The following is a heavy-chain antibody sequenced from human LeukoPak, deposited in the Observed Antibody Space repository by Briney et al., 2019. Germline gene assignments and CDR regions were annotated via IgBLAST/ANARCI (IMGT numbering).Heavy chain of an antibody. J-gene: IGHJ4*02. CDR1: GGSISSYY. V-gene: IGHV4-39*01. CDR2: IYYSGST. CDR3: ARRDPHYYDSSGYFDY. D-gene: IGHD3-22*01. Sequence: PSETLSLTCTVSGGSISSYYWGWIRQPPGKGLEWIGSIYYSGSTYYNPSLKSRVTISVDTSKNQFSLKLSSVTAADTAVYYCARRDPHYYDSSGYFDYWGQGTLVTVSS.